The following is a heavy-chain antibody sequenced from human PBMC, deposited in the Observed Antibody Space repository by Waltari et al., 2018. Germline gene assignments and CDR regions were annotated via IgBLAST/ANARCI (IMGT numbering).Heavy chain of an antibody. CDR1: GDTFISHG. CDR3: ARGGLTMATIDY. J-gene: IGHJ4*02. V-gene: IGHV1-18*01. D-gene: IGHD3-10*01. CDR2: ISGYSGNT. Sequence: QVHLVQSGAEVRQPGASVKVSCKAFGDTFISHGISWVRQAHGQGLEWMGWISGYSGNTNYAQRLQDRLTMTTDTSAIIAYMELRSLRSDDTAVYYCARGGLTMATIDYWGQGTLVTVSS.